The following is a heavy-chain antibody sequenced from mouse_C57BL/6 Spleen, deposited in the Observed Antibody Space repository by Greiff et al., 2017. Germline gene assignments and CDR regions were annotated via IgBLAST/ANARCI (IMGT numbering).Heavy chain of an antibody. CDR1: GYTFTSYW. CDR3: ARGYYGSSSYWYFDV. J-gene: IGHJ1*03. V-gene: IGHV1-64*01. CDR2: IHPNSGST. D-gene: IGHD1-1*01. Sequence: QVQLQQPGAELVKPWASVKLSCKASGYTFTSYWMHWVKQRPGQGLEWIGMIHPNSGSTNYNEKFKSKATLTVDKSSSTAYMQLSSLTSEDSAVYYCARGYYGSSSYWYFDVWGTGTTVTVSS.